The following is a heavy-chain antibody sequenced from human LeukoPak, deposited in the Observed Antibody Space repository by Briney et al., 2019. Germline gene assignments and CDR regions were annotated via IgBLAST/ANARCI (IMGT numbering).Heavy chain of an antibody. J-gene: IGHJ4*02. CDR2: ISGSGGTT. V-gene: IGHV3-23*01. CDR3: AKEDCGVDCSTFDY. D-gene: IGHD2-21*02. Sequence: PGGSLRLSCAASGFTFSRYAMSWVRQAPGKGLEWVSAISGSGGTTYYADSVKGRFTIPRDNSKSTLYLQMNSLRAEDTAVYYCAKEDCGVDCSTFDYWGQGTLVTVSS. CDR1: GFTFSRYA.